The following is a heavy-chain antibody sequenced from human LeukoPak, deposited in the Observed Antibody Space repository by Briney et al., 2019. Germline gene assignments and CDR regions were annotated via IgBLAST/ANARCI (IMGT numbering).Heavy chain of an antibody. CDR1: GGSFSGYY. CDR3: ARKDIVVVVAAPGATFDY. J-gene: IGHJ4*02. V-gene: IGHV4-34*01. D-gene: IGHD2-15*01. Sequence: PSETLSLTCAVYGGSFSGYYWSWIRQPPGKGLEWIGEINHSGSTYYNPSLKSRVTISVDTSKNQFSLKLSSVTAADTAVYYCARKDIVVVVAAPGATFDYWGQGTLATVSS. CDR2: INHSGST.